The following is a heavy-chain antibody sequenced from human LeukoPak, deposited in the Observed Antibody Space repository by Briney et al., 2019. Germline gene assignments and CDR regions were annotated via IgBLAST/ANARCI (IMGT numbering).Heavy chain of an antibody. CDR2: ISYDGSNK. CDR3: AKDVLYGSGSSYFDY. D-gene: IGHD3-10*01. J-gene: IGHJ4*02. Sequence: GGSLRLSCAASGFTFSSYGMHWVRQAPGKGLEWVAVISYDGSNKYYADSVKGRFTISRDNSKNTLYLQMNSLRAEDTAVYYCAKDVLYGSGSSYFDYWGQGTLVTVSS. V-gene: IGHV3-30*18. CDR1: GFTFSSYG.